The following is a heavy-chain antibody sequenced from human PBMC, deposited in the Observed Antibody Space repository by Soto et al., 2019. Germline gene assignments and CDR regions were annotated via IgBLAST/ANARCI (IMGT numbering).Heavy chain of an antibody. V-gene: IGHV2-5*01. CDR3: SPPLGGGNSAYFQS. CDR1: GFSLSTSGVG. Sequence: QITLKESGPTLVKPTQTLTLTCTFSGFSLSTSGVGVGWIRQPPGKALEWLAVIYWNDDKRYSPSLESRLTIPNDTPQNPVVPTIAHLGPFDTTKFFFSPPLGGGNSAYFQSWGQGTLVTVSS. CDR2: IYWNDDK. D-gene: IGHD3-16*01. J-gene: IGHJ1*01.